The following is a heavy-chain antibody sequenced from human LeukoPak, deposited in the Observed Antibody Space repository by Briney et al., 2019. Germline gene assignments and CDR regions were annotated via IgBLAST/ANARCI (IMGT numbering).Heavy chain of an antibody. CDR3: ARAPSVAGTGDY. V-gene: IGHV3-64*01. Sequence: GGSLRLSCAASGFTFSSYAMHWVRQASGKGLEYVSAISSNGGSTYYANSVKGRFTISRDNSKNTLYLQMGSLRAEDMAVYYCARAPSVAGTGDYWGQGTLVTVSS. CDR2: ISSNGGST. J-gene: IGHJ4*02. CDR1: GFTFSSYA. D-gene: IGHD6-19*01.